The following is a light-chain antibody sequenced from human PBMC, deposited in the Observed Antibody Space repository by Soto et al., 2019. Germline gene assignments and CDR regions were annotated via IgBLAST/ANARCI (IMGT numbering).Light chain of an antibody. V-gene: IGKV4-1*01. J-gene: IGKJ3*01. CDR3: QQYYSSPSFT. Sequence: DIVMTQSPDSLAVSLGERATINCKSSQSVLYNSNNKNYLAWYQQKPGQPPKLLVYWASTRESGVPDRFSGSGSGTDVTLTITNLQAEDVAGDYCQQYYSSPSFTLGPGTKVDIK. CDR2: WAS. CDR1: QSVLYNSNNKNY.